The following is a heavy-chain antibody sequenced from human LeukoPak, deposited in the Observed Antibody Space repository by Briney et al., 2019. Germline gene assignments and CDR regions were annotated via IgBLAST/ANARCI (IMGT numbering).Heavy chain of an antibody. D-gene: IGHD4-17*01. Sequence: GGSLRLSFAASGFTFDDYTMHWVRHARGKGLEWVSLISWDGGSTYYADSVKGRFTISRDDSKNSLYLQMNSLRAEDTAVYYCAREDYGEYYFDYWGQGTLVTVSS. CDR3: AREDYGEYYFDY. V-gene: IGHV3-43*01. CDR1: GFTFDDYT. CDR2: ISWDGGST. J-gene: IGHJ4*02.